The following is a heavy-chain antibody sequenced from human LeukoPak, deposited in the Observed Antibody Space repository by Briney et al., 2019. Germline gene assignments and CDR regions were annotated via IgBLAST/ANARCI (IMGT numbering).Heavy chain of an antibody. D-gene: IGHD3-22*01. CDR3: AEKGRGDSCGYPT. V-gene: IGHV4-34*01. Sequence: SETLSLTCAVYGGSFSGYYWSWIRQPPGKGLEWIGEINHSGSTNYNPSLKSRVTISLDTSKNQFSLNLNYVTAADTAVYYCAEKGRGDSCGYPTWGPGTPVTVSS. CDR1: GGSFSGYY. J-gene: IGHJ5*02. CDR2: INHSGST.